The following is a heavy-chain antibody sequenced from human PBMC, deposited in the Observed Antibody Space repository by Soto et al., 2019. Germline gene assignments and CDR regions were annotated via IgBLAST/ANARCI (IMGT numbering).Heavy chain of an antibody. V-gene: IGHV4-31*03. Sequence: SETLSLTCTVSGGSISSRGYYCSWIRQFPGKGLEWIGYISYSESTDYNPSLKSRVTISADTSKNQFSLKLSSVTAADTAVYYCAGGNDYAKVGYWGQGAQVTVSS. CDR2: ISYSEST. CDR3: AGGNDYAKVGY. CDR1: GGSISSRGYY. J-gene: IGHJ4*02. D-gene: IGHD4-17*01.